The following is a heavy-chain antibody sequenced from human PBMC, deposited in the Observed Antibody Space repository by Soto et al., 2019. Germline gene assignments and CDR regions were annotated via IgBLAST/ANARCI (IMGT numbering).Heavy chain of an antibody. J-gene: IGHJ4*02. CDR2: VYYSGNT. V-gene: IGHV4-30-4*01. D-gene: IGHD6-6*01. CDR1: GDSISTADYY. Sequence: SETLSLTCTVSGDSISTADYYWNWIRQPPGKGLEWIGYVYYSGNTYYIPSLKSRVTISVDTSKNQISLKLNSVTAADTAVYYCARGIYSTSSFFDSWGQGTLVTVSS. CDR3: ARGIYSTSSFFDS.